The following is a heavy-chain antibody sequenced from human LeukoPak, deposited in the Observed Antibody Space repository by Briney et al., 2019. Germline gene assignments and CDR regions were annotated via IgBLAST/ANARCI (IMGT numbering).Heavy chain of an antibody. CDR1: GYTFTGYY. J-gene: IGHJ4*02. Sequence: ASVKVSCKASGYTFTGYYMHWVRQAPGQGLEWMGWINPNSGGTNYAQKFQGRVTMTRDTSISTAYMELSRLRSDDTAVYYCARRVANNWNYELDYWGQGTLVTVSS. V-gene: IGHV1-2*02. D-gene: IGHD1-7*01. CDR3: ARRVANNWNYELDY. CDR2: INPNSGGT.